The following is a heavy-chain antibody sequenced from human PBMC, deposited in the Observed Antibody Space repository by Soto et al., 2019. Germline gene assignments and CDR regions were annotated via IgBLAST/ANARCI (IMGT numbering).Heavy chain of an antibody. CDR3: AREPRGDCFDT. J-gene: IGHJ5*02. Sequence: SETLSLTCTVSGGSISSYYWSWIRQPPGKGLEWIGYISYSGSTNYNPSLKSRVTISVDTSKHQFSLKLTSVTAADTAVYYCAREPRGDCFDTWGQGALVTVSS. V-gene: IGHV4-59*01. CDR1: GGSISSYY. CDR2: ISYSGST. D-gene: IGHD3-10*01.